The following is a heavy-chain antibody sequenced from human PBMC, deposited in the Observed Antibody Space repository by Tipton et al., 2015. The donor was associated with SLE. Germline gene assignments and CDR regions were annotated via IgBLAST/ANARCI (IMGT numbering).Heavy chain of an antibody. V-gene: IGHV1-18*01. CDR1: GYTFTSYG. CDR3: ASQGYCSSTSCPIGYFQH. D-gene: IGHD2-2*01. CDR2: ISAYNGNT. J-gene: IGHJ1*01. Sequence: QSGAEVKKPGASVKVSCKASGYTFTSYGISWVRQAPGQGLEWMGWISAYNGNTNYAQKLQGRVTMTTDTSTSTAYMELRSLRSDYPAVYYCASQGYCSSTSCPIGYFQHWGQGTLVTVSS.